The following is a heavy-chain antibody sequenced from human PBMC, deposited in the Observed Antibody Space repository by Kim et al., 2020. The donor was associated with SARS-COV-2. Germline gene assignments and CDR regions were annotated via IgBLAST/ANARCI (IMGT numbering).Heavy chain of an antibody. J-gene: IGHJ4*02. V-gene: IGHV1-24*01. Sequence: YAQKVQGRVTMTEDTSTDTAYMELSSLRSEDTAVYYCASIGVRGAQTLDYWGQGTLVTVSS. CDR3: ASIGVRGAQTLDY. D-gene: IGHD3-10*01.